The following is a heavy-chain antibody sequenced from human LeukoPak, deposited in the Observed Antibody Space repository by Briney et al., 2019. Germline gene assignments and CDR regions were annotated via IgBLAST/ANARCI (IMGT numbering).Heavy chain of an antibody. CDR2: ISSSGSST. J-gene: IGHJ4*02. CDR3: AREDGSQLDY. D-gene: IGHD1-26*01. V-gene: IGHV3-48*03. Sequence: GGSLRLSCATSGFTFSNYEMSCVRQTPGKGLEWVSYISSSGSSTYYADSVKGRFTISRDNAKSSLCLQMDSLRAGDTAVYYCAREDGSQLDYWGRGTLVTVSS. CDR1: GFTFSNYE.